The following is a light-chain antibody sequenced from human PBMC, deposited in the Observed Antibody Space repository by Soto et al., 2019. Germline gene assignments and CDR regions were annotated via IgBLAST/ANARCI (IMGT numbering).Light chain of an antibody. CDR3: QQRSNWRSVT. Sequence: EIVLTQSPATLSLSPGERATLSCRASQSVSSYLAWYQQKPGQAPRLLIYDASNRVTGIPARFSGSGSGTDFTLTISSLEPEDFAVYYCQQRSNWRSVTFGQGTRLEI. J-gene: IGKJ5*01. CDR1: QSVSSY. CDR2: DAS. V-gene: IGKV3-11*01.